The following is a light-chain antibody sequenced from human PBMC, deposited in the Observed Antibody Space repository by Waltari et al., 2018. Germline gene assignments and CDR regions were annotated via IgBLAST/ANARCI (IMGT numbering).Light chain of an antibody. J-gene: IGLJ3*02. CDR1: ILAKKY. CDR3: YSATDDSLGV. CDR2: KDS. V-gene: IGLV3-27*01. Sequence: SYELTQPSSVSVSPGQTARITCSGDILAKKYARWFQQKPGQAPGMVIYKDSERPSGIPVRFSRSSSETTVTLTISGAQVEDEADYYCYSATDDSLGVFGGGTKLTVL.